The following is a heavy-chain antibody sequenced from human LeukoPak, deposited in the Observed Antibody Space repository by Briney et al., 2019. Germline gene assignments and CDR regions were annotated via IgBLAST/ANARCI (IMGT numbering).Heavy chain of an antibody. CDR3: ARVEAPIVVVSSFDY. J-gene: IGHJ4*02. Sequence: GASVKVSCKASGYTFTSYGISWVRQAPGQGLEWMGWISAYNGNTNYAQKLRGRVTMTTDTSTSTAYMELRSLRSDDTAVYYCARVEAPIVVVSSFDYWGQGTLVTVSS. V-gene: IGHV1-18*01. D-gene: IGHD3-22*01. CDR2: ISAYNGNT. CDR1: GYTFTSYG.